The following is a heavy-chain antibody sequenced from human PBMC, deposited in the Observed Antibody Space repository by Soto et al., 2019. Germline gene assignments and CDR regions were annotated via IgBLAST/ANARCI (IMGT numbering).Heavy chain of an antibody. D-gene: IGHD3-3*01. J-gene: IGHJ6*02. CDR2: ISSYNVDT. CDR1: GYRFNTYG. Sequence: VASVKVSCKASGYRFNTYGISWVRQAPGQGLEWMGRISSYNVDTNYAEKFEDRLTMTTDTSTNTAYMELKSLRSDDTAVYFCARGHGEIIGAMDVWGQGTSVTVSS. V-gene: IGHV1-18*01. CDR3: ARGHGEIIGAMDV.